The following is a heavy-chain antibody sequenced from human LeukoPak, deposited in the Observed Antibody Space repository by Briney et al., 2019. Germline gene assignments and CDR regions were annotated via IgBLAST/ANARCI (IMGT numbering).Heavy chain of an antibody. CDR3: AREPAAGSMYYFDY. V-gene: IGHV4-4*07. CDR1: GGSISSYY. D-gene: IGHD6-13*01. Sequence: SETLSLTCTVSGGSISSYYWSWIRQPAGKGLVWIGRIYTSGSTNYNPSLKSRVTMSVDTSKNQFSLRLSSVTAADTAVYYCAREPAAGSMYYFDYWGQGTLVTVSS. CDR2: IYTSGST. J-gene: IGHJ4*02.